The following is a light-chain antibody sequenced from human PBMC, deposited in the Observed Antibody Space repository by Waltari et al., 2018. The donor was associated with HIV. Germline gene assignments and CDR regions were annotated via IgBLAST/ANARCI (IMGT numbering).Light chain of an antibody. CDR1: SRDVWSYNV. CDR2: EVT. V-gene: IGLV2-23*02. CDR3: CSYAGRSTHV. Sequence: QSALTQPASVSGSPGQSITISCTGTSRDVWSYNVVSWYQQHPGKAPKLMIYEVTKRPSGVSNRFSGSKSGNTASLTISGLQAEDEADYYCCSYAGRSTHVFGTGTKVTVL. J-gene: IGLJ1*01.